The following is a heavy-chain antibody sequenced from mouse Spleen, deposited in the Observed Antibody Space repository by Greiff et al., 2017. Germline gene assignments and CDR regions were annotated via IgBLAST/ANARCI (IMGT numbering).Heavy chain of an antibody. CDR3: ARPKVYYGNYGLAY. Sequence: EVNVVESGGGLVKLGGSLKLSCAASGFTFSSYAMSWVRQTPEKRLEWVATISSGGGNTYYPASVKGRFTISRDNAKNTLYLQMSSLKSEDKAMYYCARPKVYYGNYGLAYWGQGTLVTVSA. CDR1: GFTFSSYA. D-gene: IGHD2-1*01. J-gene: IGHJ3*01. CDR2: ISSGGGNT. V-gene: IGHV5-9*04.